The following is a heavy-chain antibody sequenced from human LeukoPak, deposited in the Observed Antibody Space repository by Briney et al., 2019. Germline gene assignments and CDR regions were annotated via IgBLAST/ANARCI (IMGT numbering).Heavy chain of an antibody. CDR2: IRSKAYGGTT. CDR1: GFTFGDYA. D-gene: IGHD3-22*01. V-gene: IGHV3-49*03. Sequence: PGGSLRLSCTASGFTFGDYAMSWFRQAPGKGLEWVGFIRSKAYGGTTEYAASVKGRFTISRDDSKSIAYLQMNSLKTEDTAVYYCTRGPYYYDSSGYYGGPGFDYWGQGTLVTVSS. CDR3: TRGPYYYDSSGYYGGPGFDY. J-gene: IGHJ4*02.